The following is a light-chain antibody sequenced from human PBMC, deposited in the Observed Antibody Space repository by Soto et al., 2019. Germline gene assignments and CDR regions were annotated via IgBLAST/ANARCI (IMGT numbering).Light chain of an antibody. V-gene: IGKV3-20*01. CDR2: GES. J-gene: IGKJ2*01. CDR3: QQYGSSPPFT. Sequence: EIVLTQSPGTLSLSPGERATLSCRASQSVSSSYLAWYQQKPGQAPRLLIYGESSRATGIPDRFSGSGSGTDFTLTISRLEPEDFAVYYCQQYGSSPPFTFGQGTKVDIK. CDR1: QSVSSSY.